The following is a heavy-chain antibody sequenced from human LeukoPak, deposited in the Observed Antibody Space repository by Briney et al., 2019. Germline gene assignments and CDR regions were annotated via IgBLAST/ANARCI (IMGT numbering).Heavy chain of an antibody. CDR2: IIPSFGIP. D-gene: IGHD3-10*01. CDR3: ARDFWGTMVRGASMDV. V-gene: IGHV1-69*10. CDR1: GDALNSHT. J-gene: IGHJ6*02. Sequence: SVKVSCKASGDALNSHTINWVRQAPGQGLEWVGSIIPSFGIPSYAQKFRGRATISADTSTTTAYMDLTSLRSEDTAVYDCARDFWGTMVRGASMDVWGQGTTVTVSS.